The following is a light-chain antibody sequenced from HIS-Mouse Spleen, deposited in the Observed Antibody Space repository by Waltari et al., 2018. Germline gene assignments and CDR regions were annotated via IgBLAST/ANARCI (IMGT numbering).Light chain of an antibody. CDR2: EGS. V-gene: IGLV2-23*01. J-gene: IGLJ3*02. CDR3: CSYAGSSTLV. Sequence: QSALTQPASVSGSPGQSITIPCPGTSSYVGSYNLVPWYQQHPGKAPKLMIYEGSKRPSGVSNRFSGSKSGNTASLTISGLQAEDEADYYCCSYAGSSTLVFGGGTKLTVL. CDR1: SSYVGSYNL.